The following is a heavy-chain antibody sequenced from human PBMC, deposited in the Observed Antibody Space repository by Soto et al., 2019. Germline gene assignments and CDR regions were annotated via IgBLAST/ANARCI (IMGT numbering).Heavy chain of an antibody. J-gene: IGHJ4*02. V-gene: IGHV3-23*01. CDR2: TSSSGSRS. Sequence: GGSLRLSCSVSGFTFNNFAMTWVRHAPGKGLEWVSSTSSSGSRSYYADSVKGRFTISRDNSKNTLFLHMNSLRADDTAIYYCAKTPGSGSDYPPNWLYFDYWGQGTVVTVSS. CDR3: AKTPGSGSDYPPNWLYFDY. CDR1: GFTFNNFA. D-gene: IGHD3-10*01.